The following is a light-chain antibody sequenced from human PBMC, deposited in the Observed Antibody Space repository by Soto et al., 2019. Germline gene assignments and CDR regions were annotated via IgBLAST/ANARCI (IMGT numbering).Light chain of an antibody. V-gene: IGKV3-20*01. CDR1: QSISSNF. J-gene: IGKJ5*01. Sequence: EIVLTQSPGTLSLSPGEGATLSCRASQSISSNFLAWYQQKRGQAPRLLIHGASNRATGIPDRFSGSGSGTDFTLTISRLEPEDFAVYYCQQYDSSPITFGQGTRLEIK. CDR2: GAS. CDR3: QQYDSSPIT.